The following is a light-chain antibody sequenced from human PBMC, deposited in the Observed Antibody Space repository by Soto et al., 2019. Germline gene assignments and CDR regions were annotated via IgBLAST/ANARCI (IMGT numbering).Light chain of an antibody. V-gene: IGKV1-6*01. CDR2: AAS. CDR1: QGIRND. Sequence: AIQMTQSPSSLSASVGDRVTITCRASQGIRNDLGWYQQKPGKAPKLLIYAASSLQSGVPSRFSGSGSVTDFTLTISCLQPEDFATYYCLQDYNYPLTFGGGTKVEIK. CDR3: LQDYNYPLT. J-gene: IGKJ4*01.